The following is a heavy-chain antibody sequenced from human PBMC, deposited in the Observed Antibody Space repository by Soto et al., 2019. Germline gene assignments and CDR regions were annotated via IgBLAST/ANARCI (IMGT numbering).Heavy chain of an antibody. CDR1: RLTFSFYD. V-gene: IGHV3-33*01. D-gene: IGHD3-16*01. CDR3: VGEPKGGAYDMDV. CDR2: TWSDGSRQ. Sequence: GSLRLSCAASRLTFSFYDMHWVRQAPGKGLEWVALTWSDGSRQFYADYVKGRFTISRDNSRSTLYLQMNSLRPEDTAVYYCVGEPKGGAYDMDVWGQGTTVTVSS. J-gene: IGHJ6*02.